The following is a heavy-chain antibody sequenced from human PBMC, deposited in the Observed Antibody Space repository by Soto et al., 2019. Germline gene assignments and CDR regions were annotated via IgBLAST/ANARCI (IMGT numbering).Heavy chain of an antibody. D-gene: IGHD2-15*01. CDR3: ARHGKTMKKLIDY. V-gene: IGHV5-10-1*01. Sequence: GESLNISCKGSGYSFTSYWISWVRQMPGKGLEWMGRIDPSDSYTNYSPSFQGHVTISADKSISTAYLQWSSLKASDTAMYYCARHGKTMKKLIDYWGQGTLVTVSS. CDR1: GYSFTSYW. J-gene: IGHJ4*02. CDR2: IDPSDSYT.